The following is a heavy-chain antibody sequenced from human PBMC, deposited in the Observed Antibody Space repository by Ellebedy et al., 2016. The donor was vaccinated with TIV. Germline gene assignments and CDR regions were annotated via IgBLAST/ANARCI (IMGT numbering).Heavy chain of an antibody. CDR3: TRNGRLGLDY. CDR1: GFTFSGSA. J-gene: IGHJ4*02. D-gene: IGHD2-8*01. CDR2: IRSKANSYAT. V-gene: IGHV3-73*01. Sequence: GESLKISCAASGFTFSGSAMHWVRQASGKGLEWVGRIRSKANSYATAYAASVKGRFTISRDDSKNTAYLQMNSLKTEDTAVYYCTRNGRLGLDYWGQGTLVTVSS.